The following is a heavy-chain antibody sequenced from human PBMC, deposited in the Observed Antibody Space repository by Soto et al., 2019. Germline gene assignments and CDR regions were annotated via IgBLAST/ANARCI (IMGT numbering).Heavy chain of an antibody. D-gene: IGHD4-17*01. CDR1: GFVFSNAW. Sequence: GGSLRLSCAASGFVFSNAWMNWVRQAPGKGLEWVAVISYDGSYKYYADSVKGRFTISRDNSKNTLYLQMNSLRAEDTAVYFCAKGLLSYGDYVYYYYYYGMDVWGQGTTVTVSS. CDR2: ISYDGSYK. J-gene: IGHJ6*02. V-gene: IGHV3-30*18. CDR3: AKGLLSYGDYVYYYYYYGMDV.